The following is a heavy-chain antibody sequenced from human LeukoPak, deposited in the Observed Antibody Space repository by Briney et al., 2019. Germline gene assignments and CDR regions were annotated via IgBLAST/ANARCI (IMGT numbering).Heavy chain of an antibody. CDR3: AKLGGASRHYFDD. V-gene: IGHV3-23*01. J-gene: IGHJ4*02. Sequence: GGSLRLSCEASGFIFSSYGMSWVRQAPGKGLEWVSTMSGNGASTFYVDSVKGRFTVSRDNSKNTLYLQMNSLRAEDTAVYYCAKLGGASRHYFDDWGQGTLVTVSS. CDR2: MSGNGAST. CDR1: GFIFSSYG.